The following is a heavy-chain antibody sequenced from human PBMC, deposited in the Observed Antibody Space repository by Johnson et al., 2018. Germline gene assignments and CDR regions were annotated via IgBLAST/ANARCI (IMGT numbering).Heavy chain of an antibody. CDR2: LSYDGSNK. J-gene: IGHJ6*03. Sequence: VQLVESGGGVVQPRMSLGLFCAASGFTFSSYGMHWVRQAPGKGLEWGAVLSYDGSNKSFADSVKGRFTISRDNSKNTLYLQMNSLRAEDTAVYYCAKDPSGRYDHDYYMDVWGRVTTVTVSS. CDR3: AKDPSGRYDHDYYMDV. CDR1: GFTFSSYG. V-gene: IGHV3-30*18. D-gene: IGHD2-15*01.